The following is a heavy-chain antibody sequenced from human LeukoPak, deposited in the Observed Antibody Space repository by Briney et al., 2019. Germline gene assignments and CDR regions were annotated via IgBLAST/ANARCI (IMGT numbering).Heavy chain of an antibody. V-gene: IGHV4-59*08. Sequence: SETLSLTCTVSGGSISSYYWSWIRQPPGKGLEWIGDIYYSGSTNYNPSLKSRVTISVDTSKNQFSLKLSSVTAADTAVYYCARHPSNYYYGMDVWGQGTTVTVSS. CDR2: IYYSGST. CDR3: ARHPSNYYYGMDV. CDR1: GGSISSYY. J-gene: IGHJ6*02.